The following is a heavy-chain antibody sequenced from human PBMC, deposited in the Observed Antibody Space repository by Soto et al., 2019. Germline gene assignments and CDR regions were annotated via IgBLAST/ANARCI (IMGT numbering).Heavy chain of an antibody. V-gene: IGHV1-2*04. CDR3: AAGVWSSSSEPYYYYRMAF. CDR1: GYTFTGYY. J-gene: IGHJ6*02. CDR2: INPNSGGT. Sequence: SVKVSCKASGYTFTGYYMHWVRQAPGQGLEWMGWINPNSGGTNYAQKFQGWVTMTRDTSIRTAYMEMSRLRSDDTAVYYGAAGVWSSSSEPYYYYRMAFWGQGTTGTVSS. D-gene: IGHD3-16*01.